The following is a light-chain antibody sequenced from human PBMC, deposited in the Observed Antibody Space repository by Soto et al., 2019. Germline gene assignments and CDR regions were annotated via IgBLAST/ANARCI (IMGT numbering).Light chain of an antibody. V-gene: IGLV1-47*02. Sequence: QSVLTQPPSASGTPGQRVTISCSGSSSNIGSNYVYWYQQLPGTAPKLLIDSNNQRPSGVPDRFSGSKSGTSASLAISGLRSEDEADYYCAAWDDSLSGPEFGGGTKRTVL. CDR1: SSNIGSNY. CDR2: SNN. J-gene: IGLJ3*02. CDR3: AAWDDSLSGPE.